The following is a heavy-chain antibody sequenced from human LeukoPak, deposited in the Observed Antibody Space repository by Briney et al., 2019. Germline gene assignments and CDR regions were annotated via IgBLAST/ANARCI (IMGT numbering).Heavy chain of an antibody. CDR1: GFTFSSDS. J-gene: IGHJ4*02. CDR2: ISGSSSYI. CDR3: AKAPVTTCRGAFCYPFDY. D-gene: IGHD2-15*01. Sequence: GGSLRLSCAASGFTFSSDSMNWVRQAPGKGLEWVSSISGSSSYIYYADSVKGRFTISRDSSKNTLFLQMNRLRPEDAAVYYCAKAPVTTCRGAFCYPFDYWGLGTLVTVSS. V-gene: IGHV3-21*04.